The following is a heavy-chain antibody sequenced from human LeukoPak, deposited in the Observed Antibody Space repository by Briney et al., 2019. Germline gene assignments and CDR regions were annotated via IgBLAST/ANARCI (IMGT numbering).Heavy chain of an antibody. Sequence: KASETLSLTCTVSGGSISSYYWSWIRQPAGKGLEWIGCIYTSGSTNYNPSLKSRVTMSVDTSKNQFSLKLSSVTAADTAVYYCAREGIAVGIFDYWGQGTLVTVSS. CDR3: AREGIAVGIFDY. J-gene: IGHJ4*02. CDR2: IYTSGST. V-gene: IGHV4-4*07. CDR1: GGSISSYY. D-gene: IGHD6-19*01.